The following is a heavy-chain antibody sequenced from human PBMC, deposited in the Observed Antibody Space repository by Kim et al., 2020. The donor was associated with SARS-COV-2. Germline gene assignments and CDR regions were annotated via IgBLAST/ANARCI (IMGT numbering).Heavy chain of an antibody. CDR3: ARAGGDIVVVVAAADYYGMDV. CDR1: GFTFSSYW. Sequence: GGSLRLSCAASGFTFSSYWMSWVRQAPGKGLEWVANIKQDGSEKYYVDSVKGRFTISRDNAKNSLYLQMNSLRAEDTAVYYCARAGGDIVVVVAAADYYGMDVWGQGTTVTVSS. J-gene: IGHJ6*02. CDR2: IKQDGSEK. D-gene: IGHD2-15*01. V-gene: IGHV3-7*05.